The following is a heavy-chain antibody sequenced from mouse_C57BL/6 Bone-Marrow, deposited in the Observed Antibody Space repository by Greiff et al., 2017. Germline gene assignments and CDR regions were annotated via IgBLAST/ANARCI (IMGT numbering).Heavy chain of an antibody. CDR1: GYTFTSYG. CDR2: IYPRSGNT. J-gene: IGHJ2*01. Sequence: VKLVESGAELARPGASVKLSCKASGYTFTSYGISWVKQRTGQGLEWIGEIYPRSGNTYYNEKFKGKATLTADKSSSTAYMELRSLTSEDSAVYFCARQLRLYYFDYWGQGTTLTVSS. CDR3: ARQLRLYYFDY. D-gene: IGHD3-2*02. V-gene: IGHV1-81*01.